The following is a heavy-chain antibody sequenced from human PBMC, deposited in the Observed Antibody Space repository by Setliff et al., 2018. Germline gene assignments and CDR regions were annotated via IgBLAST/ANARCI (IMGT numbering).Heavy chain of an antibody. V-gene: IGHV1-69*13. CDR3: ARDTRDKYDTSGYYLSLDS. J-gene: IGHJ4*02. CDR1: GGIFRTDG. CDR2: IIPVFGTA. Sequence: ASVKVSCKASGGIFRTDGFNWVRQAPGQGLEWMGRIIPVFGTAKYSQEFQGRVTISADESTRTAYLDLRSLRFEDTAVYYCARDTRDKYDTSGYYLSLDSWGQGTQVTVSS. D-gene: IGHD3-22*01.